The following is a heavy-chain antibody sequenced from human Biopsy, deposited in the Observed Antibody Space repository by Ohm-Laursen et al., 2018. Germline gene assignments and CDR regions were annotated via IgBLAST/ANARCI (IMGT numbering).Heavy chain of an antibody. V-gene: IGHV4-4*07. CDR1: GDSISNYY. CDR2: IYSSGST. D-gene: IGHD3-22*01. Sequence: TLSLTCNITGDSISNYYWSWIRQSPGKGLEWIGRIYSSGSTNYNPSLKSRVTLSMDTSKRQFSLKLSFVTAADTAVYYCARWTPEYDSSRYYLDAFDIWGQGTKVTVSS. J-gene: IGHJ3*02. CDR3: ARWTPEYDSSRYYLDAFDI.